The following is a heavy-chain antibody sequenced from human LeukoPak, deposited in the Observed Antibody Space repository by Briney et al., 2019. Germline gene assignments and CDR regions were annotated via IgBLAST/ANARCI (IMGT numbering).Heavy chain of an antibody. V-gene: IGHV3-23*01. D-gene: IGHD6-6*01. CDR2: ISGSGGST. Sequence: GGSLRLSCAASGFTFSSYAMSWVRQTPEKGLEWVSAISGSGGSTYYADSVKGRFTISRDNSNNPLYLQMNSLRAEDTAVYYCAKEGRVGYSSSSWAFDIWGQGTMVTVSS. CDR1: GFTFSSYA. CDR3: AKEGRVGYSSSSWAFDI. J-gene: IGHJ3*02.